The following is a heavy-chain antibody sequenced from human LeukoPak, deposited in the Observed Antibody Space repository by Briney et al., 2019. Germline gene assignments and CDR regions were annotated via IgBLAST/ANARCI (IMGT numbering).Heavy chain of an antibody. J-gene: IGHJ4*02. Sequence: GESLKISCKGSGYSFTSYWIGWVRQMPGKGLEWMGIIYPGDSDTRYSPSFQGQVTISADKSISTAYLQWSSLKASDTAMYYCARIYDFWSGYFYYFDYWGQGTLVTVSS. CDR2: IYPGDSDT. CDR3: ARIYDFWSGYFYYFDY. V-gene: IGHV5-51*01. D-gene: IGHD3-3*01. CDR1: GYSFTSYW.